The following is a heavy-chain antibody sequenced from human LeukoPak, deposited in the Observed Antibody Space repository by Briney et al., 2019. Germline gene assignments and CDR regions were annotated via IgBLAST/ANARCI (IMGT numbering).Heavy chain of an antibody. J-gene: IGHJ4*02. CDR2: IYYSGST. Sequence: PSETLSLTCTVSGGSISSSSYYWGWIRQPPGKGLEWIGSIYYSGSTYYNPSLKSRVTISVDTSKNQFSLKLSSVTAADTAVYYCARSWGYDFWTGNLLDYWGQGTLVTVSS. CDR1: GGSISSSSYY. D-gene: IGHD3-3*01. V-gene: IGHV4-39*07. CDR3: ARSWGYDFWTGNLLDY.